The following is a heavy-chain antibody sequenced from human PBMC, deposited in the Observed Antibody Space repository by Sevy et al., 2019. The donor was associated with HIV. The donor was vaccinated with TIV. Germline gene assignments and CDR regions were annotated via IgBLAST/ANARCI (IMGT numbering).Heavy chain of an antibody. V-gene: IGHV3-48*01. CDR2: ISSTSTTI. Sequence: GGSLRLSCAASGFTFSRHSFNWVRQAPGKGLEWIAYISSTSTTIFYADTVMDRFTISRDNAKNSLYLQMNSLRAEDTAVYYCARPLGVGVDTSCPYIFDTWGQGTMVTVSS. J-gene: IGHJ3*02. D-gene: IGHD2-2*01. CDR3: ARPLGVGVDTSCPYIFDT. CDR1: GFTFSRHS.